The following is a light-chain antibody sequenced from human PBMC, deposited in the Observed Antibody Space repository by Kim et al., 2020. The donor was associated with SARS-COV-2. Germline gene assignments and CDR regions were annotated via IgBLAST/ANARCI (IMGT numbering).Light chain of an antibody. V-gene: IGKV3-20*01. CDR3: QQYGSSFMYT. CDR1: QSISSTY. CDR2: GAS. Sequence: EIVLTQSPGTLSLSPGERATLSCRASQSISSTYLAWYQQKPGQAPRLLIHGASSRATGIPDRFSGSGSGTDFTLTISRLEPEDFAVYYCQQYGSSFMYTFGQGTKLEI. J-gene: IGKJ2*01.